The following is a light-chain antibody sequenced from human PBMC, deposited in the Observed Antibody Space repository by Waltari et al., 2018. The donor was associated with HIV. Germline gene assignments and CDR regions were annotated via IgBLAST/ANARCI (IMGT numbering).Light chain of an antibody. CDR2: RNN. CDR3: VTLDDSLSGVL. J-gene: IGLJ2*01. Sequence: QSVLTQPPSASGTPGQRVTIFCSGSSSNIGSNNVYWYQQLPEMAPKLLIYRNNERRSGVPDCFSGSKSGTSVSLAISGFRSEYEADYYCVTLDDSLSGVLFGGVTKLSVL. V-gene: IGLV1-47*01. CDR1: SSNIGSNN.